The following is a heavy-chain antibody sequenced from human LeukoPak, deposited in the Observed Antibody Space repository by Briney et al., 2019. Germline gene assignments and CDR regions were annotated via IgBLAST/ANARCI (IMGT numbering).Heavy chain of an antibody. Sequence: KPSETLSLTCTVSGGSISSHYWSWIRQPPGKGLEWIGYIYYSGSTNYNPSLKSRVTISVDTSKNQFSLKLSSVTAADTAVYYCARQGSSGRLFDYWGQGTLVTVSS. CDR1: GGSISSHY. D-gene: IGHD6-6*01. V-gene: IGHV4-59*08. CDR3: ARQGSSGRLFDY. J-gene: IGHJ4*02. CDR2: IYYSGST.